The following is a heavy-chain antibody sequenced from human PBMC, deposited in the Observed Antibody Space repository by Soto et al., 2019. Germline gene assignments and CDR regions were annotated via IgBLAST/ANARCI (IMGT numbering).Heavy chain of an antibody. CDR3: AREYNWNDDYYYMDV. D-gene: IGHD1-20*01. CDR2: ISAYNGNT. J-gene: IGHJ6*03. Sequence: ASVKVSCKASGYTVTSYGISWVRQAPGQGLEWMGWISAYNGNTNYAQKLQGRVTMTTDTSTSTAYMELRSLRSDDTAVYYCAREYNWNDDYYYMDVWGKGTTVTVSS. V-gene: IGHV1-18*01. CDR1: GYTVTSYG.